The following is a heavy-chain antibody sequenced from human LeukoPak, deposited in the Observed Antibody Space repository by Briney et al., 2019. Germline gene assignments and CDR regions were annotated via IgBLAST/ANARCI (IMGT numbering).Heavy chain of an antibody. J-gene: IGHJ4*02. CDR2: IYDSGST. V-gene: IGHV4-39*01. CDR3: ARLAGDYDFWSGYRGGYFDY. Sequence: SETLSLTCTVSGGSIRSSYYYWGWIRQPPGKGLEWMVSIYDSGSTYYNPSLKSRVTISVDTSKNQFSLKLNSVTAADTAVYYCARLAGDYDFWSGYRGGYFDYWGQGTPVTVSS. CDR1: GGSIRSSYYY. D-gene: IGHD3-3*01.